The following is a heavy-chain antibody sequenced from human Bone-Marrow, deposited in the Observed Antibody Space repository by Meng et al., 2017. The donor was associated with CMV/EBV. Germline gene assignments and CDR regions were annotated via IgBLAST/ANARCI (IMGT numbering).Heavy chain of an antibody. D-gene: IGHD3-9*01. CDR1: GVSFSSST. J-gene: IGHJ4*02. CDR3: AAGGLRYFDYFDY. Sequence: ASVKVSCKASGVSFSSSTVSWVRQAPGQGLEWMGIINPSGDSTTYAQKFQGRVTMTRDTSTSTVYMELSSLRSEDTAVYYCAAGGLRYFDYFDYWGQGTLVTISS. V-gene: IGHV1-46*01. CDR2: INPSGDST.